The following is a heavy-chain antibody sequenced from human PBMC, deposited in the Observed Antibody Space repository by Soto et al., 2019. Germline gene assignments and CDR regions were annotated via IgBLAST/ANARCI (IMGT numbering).Heavy chain of an antibody. D-gene: IGHD3-9*01. CDR2: ISWNSGNK. CDR1: GFTFDDYA. V-gene: IGHV3-9*03. J-gene: IGHJ6*02. CDR3: AKEAGLVRFFDWLSNGLDV. Sequence: EVQLVESGGDLVQPGRSLRLSCAASGFTFDDYAMHWVRQAPGKGLEWVSGISWNSGNKGYADSVKGRFTISRDNAENFLYLEMNSLRAEDMALYYCAKEAGLVRFFDWLSNGLDVWGQGTAVTVS.